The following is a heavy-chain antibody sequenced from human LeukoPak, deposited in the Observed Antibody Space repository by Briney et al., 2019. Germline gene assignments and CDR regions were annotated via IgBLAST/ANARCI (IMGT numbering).Heavy chain of an antibody. Sequence: ASVKVSCKASGYTFTGYYMHWVRQAPGQGLEWMGGIIPIFGTANYAQKFQGRVTITTDESTSTAYMELSSLRSEDTAVYYCARGRGYCSSTSCLLFDYWGQGTLVTVSS. CDR3: ARGRGYCSSTSCLLFDY. CDR2: IIPIFGTA. CDR1: GYTFTGYY. J-gene: IGHJ4*02. V-gene: IGHV1-69*05. D-gene: IGHD2-2*03.